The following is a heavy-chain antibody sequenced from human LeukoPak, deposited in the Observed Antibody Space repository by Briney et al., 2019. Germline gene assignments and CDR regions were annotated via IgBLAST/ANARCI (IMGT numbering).Heavy chain of an antibody. Sequence: PGGSLRLSCAASGFTLRSYSMNWVRQAPGKGLEWVSSISDSDNSMYYANSVKGRFTISRDNSKNTLYLQMNSLRAEDTAVYYCANLPKLVPAAIRGLDYWGQGTLVTVSS. J-gene: IGHJ4*02. CDR3: ANLPKLVPAAIRGLDY. CDR2: ISDSDNSM. D-gene: IGHD2-2*01. V-gene: IGHV3-23*01. CDR1: GFTLRSYS.